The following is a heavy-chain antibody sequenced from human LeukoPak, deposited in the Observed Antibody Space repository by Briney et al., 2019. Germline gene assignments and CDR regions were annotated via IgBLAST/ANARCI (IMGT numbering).Heavy chain of an antibody. V-gene: IGHV4-59*01. Sequence: SETLSLTCTASGGSISSYYWSWIRQPPGKGLEWIGYIYYSGSTNYNPSLKSRVTISVDTSKNQFSLKLSSVTAADTAVYYCARGLFGEFFYYYYVDVWGKGTTVTVSS. CDR3: ARGLFGEFFYYYYVDV. CDR2: IYYSGST. D-gene: IGHD3-10*01. CDR1: GGSISSYY. J-gene: IGHJ6*03.